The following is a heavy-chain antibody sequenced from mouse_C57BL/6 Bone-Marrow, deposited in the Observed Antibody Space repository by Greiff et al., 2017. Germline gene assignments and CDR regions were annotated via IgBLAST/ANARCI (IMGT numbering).Heavy chain of an antibody. D-gene: IGHD2-1*01. J-gene: IGHJ4*01. Sequence: QVQLQQSGPELVKPGASVKISCKASGYAFSSSWMNWVKQRPGKGLEWIGRIYPGDGDTNYNGKFKGKATLTADKSSSTAYMQLSSLTSEDSAVYFCAREMGNYSWAMDYWGQGTSVTVSS. CDR2: IYPGDGDT. V-gene: IGHV1-82*01. CDR1: GYAFSSSW. CDR3: AREMGNYSWAMDY.